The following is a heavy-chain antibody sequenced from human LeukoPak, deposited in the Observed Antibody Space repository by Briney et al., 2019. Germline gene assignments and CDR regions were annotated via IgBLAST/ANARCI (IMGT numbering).Heavy chain of an antibody. J-gene: IGHJ4*02. Sequence: PSETLSLTCTVSGGSISSYYWSWIRPPPGKGLEGIWYIYYSGSTNYNPSVKSRVTISVDTSKNQLSLKLSSVTAADTAVYYCARDRSSGWYGKYYFDYWGQGTLVTVSS. V-gene: IGHV4-59*01. CDR1: GGSISSYY. CDR3: ARDRSSGWYGKYYFDY. D-gene: IGHD6-19*01. CDR2: IYYSGST.